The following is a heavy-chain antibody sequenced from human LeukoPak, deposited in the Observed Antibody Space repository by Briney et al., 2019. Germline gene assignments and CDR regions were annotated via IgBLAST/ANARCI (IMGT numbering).Heavy chain of an antibody. CDR2: ISAYNGNT. CDR1: GYTFTSYG. CDR3: AREKRRYNWNYFHDY. Sequence: ASVKVPCKASGYTFTSYGISWVRQAPGQGLEWMGWISAYNGNTNYAQKLQGRVTMTTDTSTSTAYMELRSLRSDDTAVYYCAREKRRYNWNYFHDYWGQGTLVTVSS. V-gene: IGHV1-18*01. J-gene: IGHJ4*02. D-gene: IGHD1-7*01.